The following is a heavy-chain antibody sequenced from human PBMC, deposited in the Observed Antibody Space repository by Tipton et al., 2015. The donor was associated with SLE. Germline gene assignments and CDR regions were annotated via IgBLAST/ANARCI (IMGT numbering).Heavy chain of an antibody. D-gene: IGHD6-6*01. J-gene: IGHJ4*02. CDR3: ARSRYSSSPFDS. CDR1: GFSLTTSGMS. Sequence: LVKPTETLTLTCTFSGFSLTTSGMSVSWIRQPPGKALEWLARIDWDDDQYYSTSLKTRLTISKDTSKNQVVFTMTSMDPVDTATYYCARSRYSSSPFDSWGRGTLVTVSS. CDR2: IDWDDDQ. V-gene: IGHV2-70*11.